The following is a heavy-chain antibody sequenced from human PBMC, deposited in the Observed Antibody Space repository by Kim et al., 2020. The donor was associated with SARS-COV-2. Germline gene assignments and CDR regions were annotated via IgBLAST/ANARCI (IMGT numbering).Heavy chain of an antibody. CDR2: VFYSGGT. D-gene: IGHD6-13*01. Sequence: SETLSLTCTVSGGSISSSYWSWIRQPPGKGLEWIGCVFYSGGTDYNPSLRSRVTISVDTSKDQFSLNLNSVTAADTAVYYCARYSRHRFDPWGQGTLVTVSS. V-gene: IGHV4-59*13. CDR3: ARYSRHRFDP. CDR1: GGSISSSY. J-gene: IGHJ5*02.